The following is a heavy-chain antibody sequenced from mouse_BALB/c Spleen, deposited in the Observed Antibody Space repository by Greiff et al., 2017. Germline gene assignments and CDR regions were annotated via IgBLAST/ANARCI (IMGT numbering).Heavy chain of an antibody. J-gene: IGHJ3*01. Sequence: EVKLMESGGGLVQPGGSLKLSCAASGFTFSSYTMSWVRQTPEKRLEWVAYISNGGGSTYYPDTVKGRFTISRDNAKNTLYLQMSSLKSEDTAMYYCARGGTTATPWFAYWGQGTLVTVSA. CDR3: ARGGTTATPWFAY. CDR2: ISNGGGST. CDR1: GFTFSSYT. V-gene: IGHV5-12-2*01. D-gene: IGHD1-2*01.